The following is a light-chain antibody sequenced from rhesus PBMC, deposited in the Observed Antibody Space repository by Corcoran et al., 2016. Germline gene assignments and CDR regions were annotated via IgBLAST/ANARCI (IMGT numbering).Light chain of an antibody. CDR3: QQYSSRPRT. CDR1: QGISIW. Sequence: DIQMTQSPSSLSASVGDTVTITCRASQGISIWLAWYQQKPGKAPKLLIYKASSLQIGAPSRFSGSGSGTNFTLTLISLQSEDFVTYSSQQYSSRPRTFGQGTKVEIK. J-gene: IGKJ1*01. CDR2: KAS. V-gene: IGKV1-22*01.